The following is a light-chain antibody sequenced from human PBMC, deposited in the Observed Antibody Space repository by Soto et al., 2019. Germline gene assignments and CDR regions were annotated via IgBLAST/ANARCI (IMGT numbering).Light chain of an antibody. CDR2: GAS. CDR1: QSVSSSY. CDR3: QQYGSSTT. J-gene: IGKJ1*01. V-gene: IGKV3-20*01. Sequence: IGLTQSPGTLSLSPGERTTLSCRASQSVSSSYLAWYQQKPGQAPRLLIYGASSRATGLPDRFSGSGSGTDFTLTISRLEPEDFAVYYCQQYGSSTTFGQGTKVEIK.